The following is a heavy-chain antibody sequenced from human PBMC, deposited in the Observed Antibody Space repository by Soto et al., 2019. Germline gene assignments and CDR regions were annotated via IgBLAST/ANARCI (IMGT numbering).Heavy chain of an antibody. CDR2: IYYSGST. CDR1: GGSISSYY. V-gene: IGHV4-59*08. D-gene: IGHD1-26*01. J-gene: IGHJ4*02. CDR3: ARHLVSWDLGY. Sequence: SETLSLTCTVSGGSISSYYWSWIRQPPGKGLEWIGYIYYSGSTNYNPSLKSRVTISVDTSKNQFSLKLSSVTAADTAVYYCARHLVSWDLGYWGQGTLVTVSS.